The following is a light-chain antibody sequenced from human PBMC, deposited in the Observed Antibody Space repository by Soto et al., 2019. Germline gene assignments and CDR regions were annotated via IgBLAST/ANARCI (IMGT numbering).Light chain of an antibody. V-gene: IGLV1-44*01. CDR3: ATWDDSLNGVV. J-gene: IGLJ2*01. CDR1: RSNIGTNT. Sequence: QSALTQPPSASGTLGQRVIISCSGSRSNIGTNTVNWYQQLPGTAPKLLIYSNDQRPSGVPDRFSGSKSGTSASLAISGLQSEDEADYYCATWDDSLNGVVFGGGTKLTVL. CDR2: SND.